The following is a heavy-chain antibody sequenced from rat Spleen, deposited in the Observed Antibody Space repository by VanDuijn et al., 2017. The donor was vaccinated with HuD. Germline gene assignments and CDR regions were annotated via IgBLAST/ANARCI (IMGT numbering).Heavy chain of an antibody. CDR1: GYSITRSYR. D-gene: IGHD1-12*02. Sequence: EVQLQESGPGLVKPSQSLSLTCSVTGYSITRSYRWSWIRKFPGNKLEWMGYINNAGSTNYNPSLTSRISISRGTSENQFFLQVNSVTTEDTATYYCARSEGTHYYLPFADWGQGTLVTVSS. J-gene: IGHJ3*01. CDR3: ARSEGTHYYLPFAD. CDR2: INNAGST. V-gene: IGHV3-3*01.